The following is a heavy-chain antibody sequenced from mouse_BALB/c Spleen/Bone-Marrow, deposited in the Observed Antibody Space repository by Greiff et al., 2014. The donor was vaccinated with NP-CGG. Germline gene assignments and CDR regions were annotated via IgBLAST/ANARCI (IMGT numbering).Heavy chain of an antibody. D-gene: IGHD2-10*01. Sequence: VQLQPPGPELERPGASVKISCKASGYSFTGYNMNWVEQSNGKSLEWIGNIYPYYGGTSYNQKFKGKATLTVDKSSSTAYMQLKSLTSEDSAVYYCAGGGAYYPFAYWGQGTLVTVSA. CDR3: AGGGAYYPFAY. CDR1: GYSFTGYN. V-gene: IGHV1-39*01. J-gene: IGHJ3*01. CDR2: IYPYYGGT.